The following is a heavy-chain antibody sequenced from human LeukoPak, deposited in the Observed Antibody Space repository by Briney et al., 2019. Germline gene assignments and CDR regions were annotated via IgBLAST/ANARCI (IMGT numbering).Heavy chain of an antibody. Sequence: GGSLRLSCVASGFTFSSFDMNWVREAPGKGLEWVSVISAAGGTIFYADSVKGRFTTSRDNSKNTLFLQMNSLRGEATAVYYCAREEAFQLEASLDQWGQGTLVTVSS. D-gene: IGHD3-3*01. CDR3: AREEAFQLEASLDQ. CDR1: GFTFSSFD. CDR2: ISAAGGTI. V-gene: IGHV3-23*01. J-gene: IGHJ4*02.